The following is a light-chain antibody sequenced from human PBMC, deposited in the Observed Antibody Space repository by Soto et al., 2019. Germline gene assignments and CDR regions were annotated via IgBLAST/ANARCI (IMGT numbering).Light chain of an antibody. J-gene: IGLJ2*01. CDR1: SSDVVSYNL. V-gene: IGLV2-14*02. Sequence: QSALTQPASVSGSPGQSITISCTGTSSDVVSYNLVSWYQQHPGKVPKLMIYEATKRPSGVSDRFSGSKSGNTASLTISGLQAEDEADYYCSSYASSSTLFGGGTKLTVL. CDR3: SSYASSSTL. CDR2: EAT.